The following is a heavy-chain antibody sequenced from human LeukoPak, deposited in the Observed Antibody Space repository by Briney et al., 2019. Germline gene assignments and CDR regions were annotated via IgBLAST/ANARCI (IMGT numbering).Heavy chain of an antibody. J-gene: IGHJ1*01. CDR1: GYIFTSYW. D-gene: IGHD2-15*01. Sequence: GESLKISCKGSGYIFTSYWIGWVRQMPGKGLEWMGFIFPGDSDTRYSPSFQGQVTISADKSISTAYLQWSSLKASDTAMYYCARRGYCSGGSCSAEYFQHWGQGTLVTVSS. CDR2: IFPGDSDT. CDR3: ARRGYCSGGSCSAEYFQH. V-gene: IGHV5-51*01.